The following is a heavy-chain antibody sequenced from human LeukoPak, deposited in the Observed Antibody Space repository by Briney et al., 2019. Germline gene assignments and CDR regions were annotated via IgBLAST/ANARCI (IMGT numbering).Heavy chain of an antibody. CDR3: ANYRDRDYYYYGMDV. J-gene: IGHJ6*02. CDR1: GFTFSSYA. D-gene: IGHD3-22*01. V-gene: IGHV3-23*01. Sequence: GGSLRLSCAASGFTFSSYAMSWVRQAPGKGLEWASAISGSGGSTYYADSVKGRFTISRDNSKNTLYLQMNSLRAEDTAVYYCANYRDRDYYYYGMDVWGQGTTVTVSS. CDR2: ISGSGGST.